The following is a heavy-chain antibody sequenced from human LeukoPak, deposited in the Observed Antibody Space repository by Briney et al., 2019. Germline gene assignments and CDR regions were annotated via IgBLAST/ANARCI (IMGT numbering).Heavy chain of an antibody. J-gene: IGHJ3*02. Sequence: GGSLRLSCAASGFTFSGYDMHWVRQAPGKSLEWVSGISIPGDTYYPGSVKGRFTISRENAKNSFYLQMNSLRGKDTAVYYCVRAHVAAGLAFDIWGQGTMVTVSS. V-gene: IGHV3-13*01. CDR1: GFTFSGYD. D-gene: IGHD6-25*01. CDR3: VRAHVAAGLAFDI. CDR2: ISIPGDT.